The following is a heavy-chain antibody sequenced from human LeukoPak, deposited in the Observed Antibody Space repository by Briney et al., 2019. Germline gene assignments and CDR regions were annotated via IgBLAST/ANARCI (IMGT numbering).Heavy chain of an antibody. CDR2: IYYSGST. Sequence: SETLSLTCTVSGVSINNHYWSWIRQPPGKGLEWIGYIYYSGSTNYNPSLKSRVTISVDTSKNQFSLKLSSVTAADTAVYYCARVRGIAARQFDYWGQGTLVTVSS. CDR1: GVSINNHY. V-gene: IGHV4-59*11. D-gene: IGHD6-6*01. CDR3: ARVRGIAARQFDY. J-gene: IGHJ4*02.